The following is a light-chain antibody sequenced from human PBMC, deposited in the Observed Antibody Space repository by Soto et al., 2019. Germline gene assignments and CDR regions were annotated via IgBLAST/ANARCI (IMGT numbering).Light chain of an antibody. CDR1: SSDVGAYNF. CDR3: TPYTSLSTYV. V-gene: IGLV2-14*01. J-gene: IGLJ1*01. Sequence: QSVLTQPASVSGSPGQSISISCTGTSSDVGAYNFVSWYQQHPDKAPKLVIFDVNNRPSGVSNRFSGSKSGNTASLTISGLRAEDEADYYCTPYTSLSTYVFGTGNKVTVL. CDR2: DVN.